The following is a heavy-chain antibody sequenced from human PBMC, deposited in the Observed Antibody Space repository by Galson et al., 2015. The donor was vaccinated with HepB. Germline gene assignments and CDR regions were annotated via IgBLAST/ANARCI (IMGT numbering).Heavy chain of an antibody. V-gene: IGHV3-30-3*01. CDR2: ISYDGSNK. J-gene: IGHJ6*02. D-gene: IGHD4-17*01. Sequence: SLRLSCAASGFTFSSYAMHWVRQAPGKGLEWVAVISYDGSNKYYADSVKGRFTISRDNSKNTLYLQMNSLRAEDTAVYYCARDAHTREVTTESYGMDVWGQGTTVTVSS. CDR1: GFTFSSYA. CDR3: ARDAHTREVTTESYGMDV.